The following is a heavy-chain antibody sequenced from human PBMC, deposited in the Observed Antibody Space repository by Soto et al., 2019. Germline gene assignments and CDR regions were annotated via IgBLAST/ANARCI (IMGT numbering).Heavy chain of an antibody. V-gene: IGHV4-39*01. CDR3: ARHRVEEQWLAPDNNELHFNYFDY. D-gene: IGHD6-19*01. Sequence: QLQLQESGPGLVKPSETLSLTCTVSGGSISSSSYYWGWIRQPPGKGLEWIGSIYYSGSTYYNPSLKSRVTISVDTSKNQFSLKLSSVTAADTAVYYCARHRVEEQWLAPDNNELHFNYFDYWGQGTLVTVSS. CDR2: IYYSGST. J-gene: IGHJ4*02. CDR1: GGSISSSSYY.